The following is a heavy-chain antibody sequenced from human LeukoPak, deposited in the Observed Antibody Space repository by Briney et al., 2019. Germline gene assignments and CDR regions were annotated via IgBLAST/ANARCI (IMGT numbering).Heavy chain of an antibody. CDR1: GYTFNSCY. CDR2: IDPSGGST. D-gene: IGHD5-18*01. V-gene: IGHV1-46*02. J-gene: IGHJ4*02. CDR3: ARKGGTAMVTFDY. Sequence: ASVNVSCEASGYTFNSCYIHWVRQAPGQGREWMGIIDPSGGSTSYPQKFHARVTKTRDTSTSTVYMELSSLRSEDTAVYYCARKGGTAMVTFDYWGQGGQVTDPS.